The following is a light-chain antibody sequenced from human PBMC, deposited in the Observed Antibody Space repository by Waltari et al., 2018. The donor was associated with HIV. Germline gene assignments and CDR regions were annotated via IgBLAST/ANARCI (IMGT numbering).Light chain of an antibody. CDR2: ELT. Sequence: ALTQPPSASGSPGHSVTISCTGTSSDVGAYNYVSWYQQHPGKAPKLLIYELTKRPSGVPDRFSASNSGNTASLTVSGLQTDDEADYYCSSYAGSNTLIFGGGTNLIVL. CDR1: SSDVGAYNY. J-gene: IGLJ2*01. CDR3: SSYAGSNTLI. V-gene: IGLV2-8*01.